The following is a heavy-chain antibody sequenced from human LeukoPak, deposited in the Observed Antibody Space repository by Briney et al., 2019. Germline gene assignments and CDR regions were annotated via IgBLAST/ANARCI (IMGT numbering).Heavy chain of an antibody. V-gene: IGHV3-23*01. CDR1: GFTFSSYA. J-gene: IGHJ4*02. D-gene: IGHD1-26*01. CDR2: ICGSGSST. Sequence: GGSLRLSCAPSGFTFSSYAMSGVPQAPGEGLEWVSAICGSGSSTYSADSVKGLFTISRDNSKNTLYLQMNSLRAEDTAVYYCAEVGRGNFRYFDYWGQGTLVTVSS. CDR3: AEVGRGNFRYFDY.